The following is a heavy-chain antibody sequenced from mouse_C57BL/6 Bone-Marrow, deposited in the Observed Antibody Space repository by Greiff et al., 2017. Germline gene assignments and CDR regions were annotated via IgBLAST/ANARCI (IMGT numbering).Heavy chain of an antibody. CDR3: ARWNWDWYFDV. CDR1: GYAFSSSW. V-gene: IGHV1-82*01. Sequence: VQLQQSGPELVKPGASVKIPCKASGYAFSSSWMNWVKQRPGKGLEWIGRIYPGDGDTNYNGKFKGKATLTADKSSSTAYMQLSSLTSEDSAVXFCARWNWDWYFDVWGTGTTVTVSS. D-gene: IGHD4-1*01. J-gene: IGHJ1*03. CDR2: IYPGDGDT.